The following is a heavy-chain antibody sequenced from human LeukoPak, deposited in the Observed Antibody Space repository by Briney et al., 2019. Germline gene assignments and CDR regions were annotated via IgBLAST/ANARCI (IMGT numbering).Heavy chain of an antibody. V-gene: IGHV3-43*02. CDR3: ARESDSSGWYDS. J-gene: IGHJ5*01. CDR2: ISGDGGST. Sequence: GGSLRLSCAAPGFSFDDYAIHRVRQAPGTGLEWVSLISGDGGSTFYADSVKGRFTISRDNSKNSLYLQMSSLRSEDTALYYCARESDSSGWYDSWGQGTLVTVSS. CDR1: GFSFDDYA. D-gene: IGHD3-22*01.